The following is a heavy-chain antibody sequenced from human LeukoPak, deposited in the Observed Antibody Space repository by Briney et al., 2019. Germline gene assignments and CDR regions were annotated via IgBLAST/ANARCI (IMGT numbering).Heavy chain of an antibody. J-gene: IGHJ4*02. CDR2: ISAYNGNT. CDR1: GYTFTSYG. D-gene: IGHD6-19*01. CDR3: AIGASSGWYRGLTTYFDY. V-gene: IGHV1-18*01. Sequence: ASVKVSCKASGYTFTSYGISWVRQAPGQGLEWMGWISAYNGNTNYAQKLQGRVTMTTDTSTSTAYMELRSLRSDDTAVYYCAIGASSGWYRGLTTYFDYWGQGTLVTASS.